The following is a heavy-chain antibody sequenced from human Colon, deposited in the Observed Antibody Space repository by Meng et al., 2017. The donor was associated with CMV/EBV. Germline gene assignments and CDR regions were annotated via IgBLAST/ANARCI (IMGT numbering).Heavy chain of an antibody. CDR1: ADSIISDY. V-gene: IGHV4-38-2*02. CDR2: IYHSGST. Sequence: SETLSLTCTVSADSIISDYWSWIRQPPGKGLEWIGSIYHSGSTYYNPSLKSRVTISVDTSKNQFSLKLSSVTAADTAVYYCARAENFDGDGWFDPWGQGTLVTVSS. J-gene: IGHJ5*02. CDR3: ARAENFDGDGWFDP. D-gene: IGHD3-9*01.